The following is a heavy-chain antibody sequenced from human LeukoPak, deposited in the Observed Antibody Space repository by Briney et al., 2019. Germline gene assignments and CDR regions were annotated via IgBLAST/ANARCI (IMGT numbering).Heavy chain of an antibody. CDR2: IYYSGST. J-gene: IGHJ4*02. CDR1: GGSISSSSYY. D-gene: IGHD5-18*01. V-gene: IGHV4-39*07. CDR3: ARATAMVADY. Sequence: RSETLSLTCTVSGGSISSSSYYWDWIRQPPGEGLEWIGSIYYSGSTYYNPSLKSRVTISVDTSKNQFSLKLSSVTAADTAVYYCARATAMVADYWGQGTLVTVSS.